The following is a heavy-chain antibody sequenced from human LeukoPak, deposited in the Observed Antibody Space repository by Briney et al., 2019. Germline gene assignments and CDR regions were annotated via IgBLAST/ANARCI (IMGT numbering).Heavy chain of an antibody. CDR3: ARGIPCDILTRYRDDAFDM. J-gene: IGHJ3*02. CDR2: IIPIFGTA. Sequence: ASVKVSCKASGGTFSSYAISWVRQDPPQGLEWMRGIIPIFGTANYAQKFQGRVTISADESTSTAYMELSSLRSEDTAVYYCARGIPCDILTRYRDDAFDMWGQGRMVTVSS. V-gene: IGHV1-69*01. CDR1: GGTFSSYA. D-gene: IGHD3-9*01.